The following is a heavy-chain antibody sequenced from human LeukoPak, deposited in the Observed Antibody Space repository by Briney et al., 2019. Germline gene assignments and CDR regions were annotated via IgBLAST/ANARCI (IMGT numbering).Heavy chain of an antibody. V-gene: IGHV4-30-4*01. J-gene: IGHJ6*02. Sequence: SETLSLTCTVPGGSTTSSDYFWTWIRQSPGKGLEWIGYISYTGSPYYSPSLKGRVTISLDTSKNQFSLNLTSVTASDTAVYYCARADIYYHSGGLDAWGQGTTVTVSS. CDR3: ARADIYYHSGGLDA. CDR1: GGSTTSSDYF. D-gene: IGHD3-10*01. CDR2: ISYTGSP.